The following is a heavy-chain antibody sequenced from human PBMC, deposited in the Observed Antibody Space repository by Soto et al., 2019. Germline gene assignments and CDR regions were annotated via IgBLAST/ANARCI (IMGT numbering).Heavy chain of an antibody. CDR2: INPNSGGT. J-gene: IGHJ4*02. V-gene: IGHV1-2*04. D-gene: IGHD2-8*01. Sequence: ASVKVSCKASGYTFTGYYMHWGRQAPGQGLEWMGWINPNSGGTNYAQKFQGWVTMTRGTSISTAYMELSRLRSDDTAVYYCARGWVDCTNGVCSLDYWGQGTLVTVSS. CDR1: GYTFTGYY. CDR3: ARGWVDCTNGVCSLDY.